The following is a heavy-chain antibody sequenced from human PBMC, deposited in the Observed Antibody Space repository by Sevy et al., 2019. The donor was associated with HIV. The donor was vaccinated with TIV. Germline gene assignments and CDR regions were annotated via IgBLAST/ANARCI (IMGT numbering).Heavy chain of an antibody. CDR2: IYYSGST. CDR1: GGSVSSGSYY. CDR3: ARDLRFLEWSYGMDV. D-gene: IGHD3-3*01. V-gene: IGHV4-61*01. Sequence: LSLTCTVSGGSVSSGSYYWSWIRQPPGKGLEWIGYIYYSGSTNYNPSLKSRVTISVDTSKNQFSLKLSSVTAADTAVYYCARDLRFLEWSYGMDVWGQGTTVTVSS. J-gene: IGHJ6*02.